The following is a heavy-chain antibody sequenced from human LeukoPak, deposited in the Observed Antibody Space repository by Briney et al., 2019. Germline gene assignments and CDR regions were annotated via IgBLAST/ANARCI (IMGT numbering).Heavy chain of an antibody. CDR3: AKAGLVRGGALDS. CDR1: EFSVGSNY. Sequence: GGSLRLSCAASEFSVGSNYMTWVRQAPGKGLEWVSSITGSGDGTSAADSVKGRFSISRDNSKSTLYLQMNSLRVEDTAVYYCAKAGLVRGGALDSWGQGTLVTVSS. V-gene: IGHV3-23*01. J-gene: IGHJ4*02. CDR2: ITGSGDGT. D-gene: IGHD4/OR15-4a*01.